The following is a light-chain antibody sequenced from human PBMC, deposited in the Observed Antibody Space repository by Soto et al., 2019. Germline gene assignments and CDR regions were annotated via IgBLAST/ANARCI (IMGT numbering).Light chain of an antibody. Sequence: EIVLTQSPGTLSLSPGERSTLSCSASQSVSSSFLAWYQQKPGQAPRLLIYGVSSRATGIPDRFSGTGSGTDFTLTISRLEPEDFAVYYCQQYFTSPLNFGGGTKVDI. J-gene: IGKJ4*01. CDR2: GVS. CDR3: QQYFTSPLN. CDR1: QSVSSSF. V-gene: IGKV3-20*01.